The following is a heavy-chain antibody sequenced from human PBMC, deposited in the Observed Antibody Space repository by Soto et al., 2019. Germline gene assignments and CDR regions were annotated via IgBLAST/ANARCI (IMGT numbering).Heavy chain of an antibody. CDR2: ISSDGSNK. D-gene: IGHD6-19*01. CDR1: GFTFSSYA. V-gene: IGHV3-30*04. J-gene: IGHJ4*02. Sequence: QVQLVESGGGVVQPGRSLRLSCAASGFTFSSYAIHWVRQAPGKGLEWVAVISSDGSNKVYADSVKGRFTIPRDNSKNPVYLQVYSLRPEDTAVYYCARGHSSGWFYFDYWGQGTLVTVSS. CDR3: ARGHSSGWFYFDY.